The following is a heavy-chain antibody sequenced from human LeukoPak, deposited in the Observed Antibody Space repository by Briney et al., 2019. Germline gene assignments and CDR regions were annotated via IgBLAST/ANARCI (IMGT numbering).Heavy chain of an antibody. CDR1: GGSISSGGYY. D-gene: IGHD1-26*01. CDR2: IYYSGST. Sequence: SETLALTCTVSGGSISSGGYYWSWIRQHPGKGLEWIGYIYYSGSTYYNPSLKSRVTISVDTSKNQFSLKLSSVTAADTAVYYCARRGSYGIDYWGQGTLVTVSS. V-gene: IGHV4-31*03. J-gene: IGHJ4*02. CDR3: ARRGSYGIDY.